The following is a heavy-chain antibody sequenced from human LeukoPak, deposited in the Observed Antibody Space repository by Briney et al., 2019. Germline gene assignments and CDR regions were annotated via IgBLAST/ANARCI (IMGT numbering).Heavy chain of an antibody. V-gene: IGHV1-46*01. Sequence: ASVKVSCKASGYTFTRYYMHWVRQAPGQGLEWMGIINPSGGSTSYAQKFQGRVTMTRDTSTSTVYMELSSLRSEDTAVYYCARRLKAGTGIDYWGQGTLVTVSS. CDR3: ARRLKAGTGIDY. CDR1: GYTFTRYY. CDR2: INPSGGST. J-gene: IGHJ4*02. D-gene: IGHD7-27*01.